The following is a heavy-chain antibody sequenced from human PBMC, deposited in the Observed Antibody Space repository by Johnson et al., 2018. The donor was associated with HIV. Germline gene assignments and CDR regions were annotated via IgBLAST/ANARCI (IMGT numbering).Heavy chain of an antibody. Sequence: VQLVESGGGLVQPGGSLRLSCAASGFTFSSYAMHWVRQAPGKGLEYVSVISSNGGSTYYANSVKGRFTISRDNSKNTLYLQMGSLRAEDMAVYYCAREGGNWNYPGVCYSGAFDIWGQGTMVTVSS. CDR2: ISSNGGST. V-gene: IGHV3-64*01. CDR3: AREGGNWNYPGVCYSGAFDI. J-gene: IGHJ3*02. D-gene: IGHD2-8*01. CDR1: GFTFSSYA.